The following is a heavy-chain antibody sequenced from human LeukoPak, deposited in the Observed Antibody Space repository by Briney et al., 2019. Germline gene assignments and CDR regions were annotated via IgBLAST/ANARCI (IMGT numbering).Heavy chain of an antibody. D-gene: IGHD6-13*01. J-gene: IGHJ4*02. CDR2: IYPGDSDT. Sequence: GESLKISCEGSGYSFTSYWIGWVRQMPGKGLEWMGTIYPGDSDTKYSPSIQGQVTISADKSISTAYLQWSSLKASDTAMYYCARQIVSAVGNDYWGQGTLVTVSS. V-gene: IGHV5-51*01. CDR3: ARQIVSAVGNDY. CDR1: GYSFTSYW.